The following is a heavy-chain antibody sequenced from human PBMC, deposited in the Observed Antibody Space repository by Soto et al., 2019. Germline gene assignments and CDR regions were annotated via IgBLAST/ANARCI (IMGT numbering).Heavy chain of an antibody. CDR1: GYTFTSYA. Sequence: ASVKVSCKASGYTFTSYAMHWVRQAPGQRLEWMGWINAGNGNTKYSQKFQGRVTITRDTSASTAYMELSSLRPEDTAVYYCARDKGSGWYFDYWGQGTLVTVSS. CDR2: INAGNGNT. J-gene: IGHJ4*02. D-gene: IGHD6-19*01. CDR3: ARDKGSGWYFDY. V-gene: IGHV1-3*01.